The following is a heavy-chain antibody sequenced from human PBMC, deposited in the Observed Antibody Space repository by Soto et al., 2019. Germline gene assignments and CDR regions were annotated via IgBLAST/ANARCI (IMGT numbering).Heavy chain of an antibody. J-gene: IGHJ4*02. D-gene: IGHD2-15*01. V-gene: IGHV3-23*01. CDR2: ISGSGGST. CDR1: GFTFSSYA. CDR3: AKGAHIVVVVAAPRRFDY. Sequence: EVQLLESGGGLVQPGGSLRLSCAASGFTFSSYAMSWVRQAPGKGLEWVSAISGSGGSTYYADSVKGRFTISRDNSKNTLYLQMNSLRAEDTAVYYCAKGAHIVVVVAAPRRFDYWGQGTLVTVSS.